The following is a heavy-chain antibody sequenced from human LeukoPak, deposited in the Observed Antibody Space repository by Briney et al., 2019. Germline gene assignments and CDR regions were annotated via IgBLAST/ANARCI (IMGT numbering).Heavy chain of an antibody. D-gene: IGHD4-17*01. Sequence: TGGSLRLSCAASGFILSDHYMDWVRQAPGKGLEWIGRTRNKDYSYTTEYAASVKGRFTISRDDSKNSMYLQMNSLMSEDTAVYYCTRGPVTAREFHDWGQGPLVTVSS. J-gene: IGHJ4*02. CDR2: TRNKDYSYTT. CDR3: TRGPVTAREFHD. V-gene: IGHV3-72*01. CDR1: GFILSDHY.